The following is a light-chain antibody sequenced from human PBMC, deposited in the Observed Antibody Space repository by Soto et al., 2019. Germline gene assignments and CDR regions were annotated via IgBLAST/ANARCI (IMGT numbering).Light chain of an antibody. Sequence: EIAMSQSPATLSGTDGDRATITCRASQSVSSNLAWYQQKPGKAPRLLIYGASTRATGIPARFSGSGSGTEFTLTISSLQSEDFAVYYCQQYNNWWTFGGGAIVDI. CDR3: QQYNNWWT. CDR1: QSVSSN. J-gene: IGKJ4*02. CDR2: GAS. V-gene: IGKV3-15*01.